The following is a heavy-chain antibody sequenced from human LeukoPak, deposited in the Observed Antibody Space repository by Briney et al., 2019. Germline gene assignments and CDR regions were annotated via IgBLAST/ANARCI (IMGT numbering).Heavy chain of an antibody. CDR1: GFTFSSYW. CDR3: ARDLFVSSFLLDY. D-gene: IGHD6-13*01. CDR2: ISSDGSST. J-gene: IGHJ4*02. Sequence: GGSLRLSCAASGFTFSSYWMHWVRQAPGKGLVWVSRISSDGSSTSYADSVKGRFTISRDNAKNTLYLQMNSLRAEDTAVYYCARDLFVSSFLLDYRGQGTLVTVSS. V-gene: IGHV3-74*01.